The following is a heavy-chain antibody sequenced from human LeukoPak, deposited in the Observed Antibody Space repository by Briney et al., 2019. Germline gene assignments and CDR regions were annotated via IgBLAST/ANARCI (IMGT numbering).Heavy chain of an antibody. CDR3: ARDAYCGGDCYDAFDV. V-gene: IGHV3-21*01. J-gene: IGHJ3*01. Sequence: PGGSLRLSCAASGFTFRSYSMNRVRQAPGKGLEWVSSISSSSSYIYYADSVKGRFTISRDNAKNSLYLQMNSLRAEDTAVYYCARDAYCGGDCYDAFDVWGQGTMVTVSS. CDR2: ISSSSSYI. CDR1: GFTFRSYS. D-gene: IGHD2-21*01.